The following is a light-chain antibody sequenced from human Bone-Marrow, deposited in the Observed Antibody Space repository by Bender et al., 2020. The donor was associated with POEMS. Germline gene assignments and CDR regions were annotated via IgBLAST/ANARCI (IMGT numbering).Light chain of an antibody. Sequence: QSALTQPASVSGSPGQSITISCTGTSSDVGSYNLVSWYQQHPGKAPKLMIYEVTKRPSGVPDRFSGSKSGNTASLTISGLQAEDEGDYYCTSYTSRNTVIFGGGTKLTVL. CDR2: EVT. V-gene: IGLV2-14*02. CDR1: SSDVGSYNL. CDR3: TSYTSRNTVI. J-gene: IGLJ2*01.